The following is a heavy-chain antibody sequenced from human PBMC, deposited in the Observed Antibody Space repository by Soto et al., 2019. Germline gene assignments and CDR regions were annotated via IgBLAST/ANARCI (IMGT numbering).Heavy chain of an antibody. J-gene: IGHJ6*03. CDR2: IYHSGST. V-gene: IGHV4-4*02. D-gene: IGHD2-2*02. CDR3: ARIPATAILYYYYYMDV. CDR1: SGSISSSNW. Sequence: QVQLQESGPGLVKPSGTLSLTCAVSSGSISSSNWWSWVRQPPGKGLEWIGEIYHSGSTNYNPSLKSRVTISVDKSKNQFSLKLSSVTAADTAVYYCARIPATAILYYYYYMDVWGIGTTVTVSS.